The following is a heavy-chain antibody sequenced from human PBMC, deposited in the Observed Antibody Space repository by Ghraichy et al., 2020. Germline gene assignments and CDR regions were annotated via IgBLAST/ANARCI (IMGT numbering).Heavy chain of an antibody. CDR1: GFTFSDYS. V-gene: IGHV3-11*01. J-gene: IGHJ4*02. CDR3: ARLDYNYVSMFDY. D-gene: IGHD1-20*01. CDR2: ISALGTTI. Sequence: LNISCAASGFTFSDYSMSWVRQAPGKGLEWVSYISALGTTIHYADSVKGRFTISRDSAQRSFYLQMNSLRAEDTAVYYCARLDYNYVSMFDYWGQGALVTVSS.